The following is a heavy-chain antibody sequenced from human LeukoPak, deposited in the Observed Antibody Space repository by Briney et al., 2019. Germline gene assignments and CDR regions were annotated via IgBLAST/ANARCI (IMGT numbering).Heavy chain of an antibody. CDR2: TSYSGST. CDR3: ARDYLAYGMDV. CDR1: GGSISSTNYY. D-gene: IGHD2-21*01. V-gene: IGHV4-39*02. Sequence: SETLSLTCTVSGGSISSTNYYWGWIRQPPGKGLEWIGSTSYSGSTYYNPSRKSRVSIFVDTSKNQFSLKLSSVTAADTAVYYCARDYLAYGMDVWSQGTTVTVSS. J-gene: IGHJ6*02.